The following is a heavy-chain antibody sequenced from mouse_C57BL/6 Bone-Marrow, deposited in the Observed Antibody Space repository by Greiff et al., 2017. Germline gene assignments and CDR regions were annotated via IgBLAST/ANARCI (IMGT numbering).Heavy chain of an antibody. Sequence: QVQLQQPGAELVMPGASVKLSCKASGYTFTSYWMHWVKQRPGQGLEWIGEIDPSDSYTNYNQKFKGKSTLTVDKSSSTAYIPLSSLTSEDSAVYYCANDGYFWYFDVWGTGTTVTVSS. V-gene: IGHV1-69*01. J-gene: IGHJ1*03. CDR1: GYTFTSYW. CDR2: IDPSDSYT. D-gene: IGHD2-3*01. CDR3: ANDGYFWYFDV.